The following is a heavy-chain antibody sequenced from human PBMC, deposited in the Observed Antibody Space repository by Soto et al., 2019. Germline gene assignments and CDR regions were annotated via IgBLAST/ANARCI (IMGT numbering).Heavy chain of an antibody. Sequence: QVQLQESGPGLVKPSQTLSLTCSVSGGSISSGDYYWSWIRQPPVKGLEWIGYIYYSGSTYYDPSLQSRVTISVDTSKNQFSLKLSSVTAAAAAVYYCASTYGDYDFAYWGQGTLVTVSS. CDR1: GGSISSGDYY. V-gene: IGHV4-30-4*01. D-gene: IGHD4-17*01. J-gene: IGHJ4*02. CDR2: IYYSGST. CDR3: ASTYGDYDFAY.